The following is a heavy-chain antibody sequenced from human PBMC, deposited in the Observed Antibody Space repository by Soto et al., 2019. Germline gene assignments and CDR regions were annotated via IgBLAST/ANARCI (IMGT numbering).Heavy chain of an antibody. D-gene: IGHD6-6*01. CDR2: IGAFNGNT. CDR1: GYTFSSYG. J-gene: IGHJ6*02. V-gene: IGHV1-18*04. CDR3: AKDRVKYSMSSRLAV. Sequence: ASVKVSCKASGYTFSSYGITWVRQAPVQGLEWMGWIGAFNGNTNYAQNLQGRVTMTTDTSTTTASMELRSLNSDDTAVYYCAKDRVKYSMSSRLAVWGQGTTVTVSS.